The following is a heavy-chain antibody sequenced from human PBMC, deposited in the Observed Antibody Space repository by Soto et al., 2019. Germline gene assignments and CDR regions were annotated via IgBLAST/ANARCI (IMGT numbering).Heavy chain of an antibody. D-gene: IGHD2-2*01. V-gene: IGHV4-34*01. CDR2: INHSGST. Sequence: SETLSLTCAVYGGSFSGYYWSWIRQPPGKGLEWIGEINHSGSTNYNPSLKSRVTISVDTSKNQFSLKLSAVTAADTAVYYCARGARTFPAAILGYYWGQGTLVTVSS. CDR3: ARGARTFPAAILGYY. J-gene: IGHJ4*02. CDR1: GGSFSGYY.